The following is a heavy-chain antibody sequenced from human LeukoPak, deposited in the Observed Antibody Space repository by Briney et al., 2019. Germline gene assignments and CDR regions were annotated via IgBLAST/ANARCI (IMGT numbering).Heavy chain of an antibody. CDR3: SRDSPPGGFDD. J-gene: IGHJ4*02. V-gene: IGHV4-31*03. CDR1: ARSISSGGYY. CDR2: IYYRGTT. D-gene: IGHD4-23*01. Sequence: TSSESLSLTCTVSARSISSGGYYWGWIRQHPGKGLEWIGYIYYRGTTYYNPSLKSRVTISVDTSKNQLSLKLSYVTAADSAVYYCSRDSPPGGFDDWGQGTLVTVSS.